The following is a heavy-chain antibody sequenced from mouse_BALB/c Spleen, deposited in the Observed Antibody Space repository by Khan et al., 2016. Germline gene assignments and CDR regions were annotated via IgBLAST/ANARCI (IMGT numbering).Heavy chain of an antibody. J-gene: IGHJ3*01. D-gene: IGHD1-2*01. CDR3: AREHYNGFFAY. V-gene: IGHV4-1*02. CDR1: GFDFRRYW. Sequence: EVKLLESGGGLVQPGGSLKLSCAASGFDFRRYWMSWVRQAPGKGLEWIGEINPDSSTINYTPSLKDKFIISRDTAKNTLYLQMSKVRSEDTALYYWAREHYNGFFAYGGQGTLVTVSA. CDR2: INPDSSTI.